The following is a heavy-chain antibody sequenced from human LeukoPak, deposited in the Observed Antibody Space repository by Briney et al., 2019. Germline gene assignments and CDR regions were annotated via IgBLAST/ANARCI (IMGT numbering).Heavy chain of an antibody. V-gene: IGHV3-21*01. D-gene: IGHD3-10*01. CDR2: ISSSSSYI. CDR1: GFTFSSYS. Sequence: PGGSLRLSCAASGFTFSSYSMNWVRQAPGKGLEWVSSISSSSSYIYYADSVKGRFTISRDNAKNSLYLQMNSLRAEDAAVYYCARDGGSGSYYNVPRVCSYWGQGTLVTVSS. J-gene: IGHJ4*02. CDR3: ARDGGSGSYYNVPRVCSY.